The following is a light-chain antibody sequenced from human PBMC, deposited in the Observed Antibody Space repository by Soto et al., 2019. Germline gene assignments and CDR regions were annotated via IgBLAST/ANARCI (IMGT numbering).Light chain of an antibody. CDR3: QQYGSSPGT. J-gene: IGKJ1*01. Sequence: EIVLTQSPDTLSLSPGERVTLSCRASQSVSRSYLAWYQRKPGQAPRLLIYGASSRATGIPDRFSGSGSGTDFTLTISRLEPEDFAVFYCQQYGSSPGTVGQGTKVEIK. CDR2: GAS. V-gene: IGKV3-20*01. CDR1: QSVSRSY.